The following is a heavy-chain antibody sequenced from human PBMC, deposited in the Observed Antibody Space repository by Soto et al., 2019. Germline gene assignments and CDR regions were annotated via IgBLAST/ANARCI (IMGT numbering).Heavy chain of an antibody. D-gene: IGHD2-15*01. V-gene: IGHV3-15*07. J-gene: IGHJ4*02. CDR3: TTGGVVVEGYDY. Sequence: EVQLVESGGGLVKPGGSLRLSCAASGFSFNKASMNWVRQAPGKGLEWVGRIKGNTDGWTTAYGAPVKGRFSISRDDSKNTVFLPICSPKSEDTAVYYCTTGGVVVEGYDYWGQGTLVIVSA. CDR2: IKGNTDGWTT. CDR1: GFSFNKAS.